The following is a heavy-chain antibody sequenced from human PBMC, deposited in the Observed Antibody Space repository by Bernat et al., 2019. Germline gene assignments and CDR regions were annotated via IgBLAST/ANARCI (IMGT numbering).Heavy chain of an antibody. CDR2: LKHSGST. J-gene: IGHJ4*02. Sequence: QVQLQQWGAGLLKPSETLSLTCAVYGGSFSGYYWSWIRQPPGKGLEWIGELKHSGSTNYNPSLKSRVTISVDTSTNQFSLKLSSVTAANTAVYYCAREGIAVAGSFDYWGQGTLVTVSS. CDR3: AREGIAVAGSFDY. CDR1: GGSFSGYY. V-gene: IGHV4-34*01. D-gene: IGHD6-19*01.